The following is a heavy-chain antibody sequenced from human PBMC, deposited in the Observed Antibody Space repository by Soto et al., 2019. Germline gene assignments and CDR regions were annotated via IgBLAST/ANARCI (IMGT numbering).Heavy chain of an antibody. CDR3: ARDKGIAARPNYFDY. D-gene: IGHD6-6*01. CDR1: GYTFTSYY. CDR2: INPSGGST. J-gene: IGHJ4*02. Sequence: SVKVSCKASGYTFTSYYMHWVRQAPGQGLEWMGIINPSGGSTSYAQKFQGRVTITADESTSTAYMELSSLRSEDTAVYYCARDKGIAARPNYFDYWGQGTLVTVSS. V-gene: IGHV1-46*01.